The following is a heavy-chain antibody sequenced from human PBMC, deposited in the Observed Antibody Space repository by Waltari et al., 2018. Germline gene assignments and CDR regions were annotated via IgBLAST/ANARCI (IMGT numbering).Heavy chain of an antibody. D-gene: IGHD3-22*01. CDR3: ARAPYYDSSGYYFDY. V-gene: IGHV1-69*10. Sequence: QVQLVQSGAEWKKPGSSVKVSCKASVGTFSSYATSCVRQAPGQGLEWMGGIIPILGIANYAQKFQGRVTITADKSTSTAYMELSSLRSEDTAVYYCARAPYYDSSGYYFDYWGQGTLVTVSS. CDR1: VGTFSSYA. J-gene: IGHJ4*02. CDR2: IIPILGIA.